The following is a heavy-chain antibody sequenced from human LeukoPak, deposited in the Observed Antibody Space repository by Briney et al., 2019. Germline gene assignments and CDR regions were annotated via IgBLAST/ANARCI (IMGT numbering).Heavy chain of an antibody. J-gene: IGHJ4*02. CDR1: GFTFSSYG. D-gene: IGHD6-19*01. Sequence: PGRSLRLSCAASGFTFSSYGMHWVRQAPGKGLEWVAVIWYDGSNKYYADSVEGRFTISRDNSKNTLYLQMNSLRAEDTAVYYCARAVAVETSFDYWGQGTLVTVSS. V-gene: IGHV3-33*01. CDR2: IWYDGSNK. CDR3: ARAVAVETSFDY.